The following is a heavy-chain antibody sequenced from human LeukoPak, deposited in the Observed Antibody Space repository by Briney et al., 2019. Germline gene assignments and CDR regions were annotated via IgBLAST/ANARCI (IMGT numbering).Heavy chain of an antibody. CDR1: GGTFSSYA. D-gene: IGHD1-26*01. CDR2: FIAIFDTA. Sequence: SVKVSCKASGGTFSSYAISWERHAPEHGLEWMGGFIAIFDTANYAQTFQSRVTITADESTSTAYMELSSLRSEDTAVYYCARVGGTYEGLVDYWGQGTLVTVSS. CDR3: ARVGGTYEGLVDY. V-gene: IGHV1-69*13. J-gene: IGHJ4*02.